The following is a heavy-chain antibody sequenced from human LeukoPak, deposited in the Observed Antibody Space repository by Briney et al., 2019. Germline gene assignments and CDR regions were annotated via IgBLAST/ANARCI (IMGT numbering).Heavy chain of an antibody. J-gene: IGHJ4*02. V-gene: IGHV3-30*02. CDR3: AKDMGYCSSTSCPLDY. D-gene: IGHD2-2*01. Sequence: PGGSLRLSCAASGFIFSSYGMHWVRQAPGKGLEWVAVIWYDGSNKYYADSVKGRFTISRDNSKNTLYLQMNSLRAEDTAVYYCAKDMGYCSSTSCPLDYWGQGTLVTVSS. CDR2: IWYDGSNK. CDR1: GFIFSSYG.